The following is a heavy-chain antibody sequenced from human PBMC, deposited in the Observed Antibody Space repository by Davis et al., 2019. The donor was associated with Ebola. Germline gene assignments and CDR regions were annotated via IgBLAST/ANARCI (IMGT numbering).Heavy chain of an antibody. CDR1: GFTFSSYS. J-gene: IGHJ6*02. CDR3: ARRGRMDV. Sequence: GESLKISCVASGFTFSSYSFNWVRQAPGKGLEWVSYIHSSGSPVYYANSVKGRFTISRDDAKRSLYLQMNSLRAEDTAIYYCARRGRMDVWGRGTTVTVSS. CDR2: IHSSGSPV. V-gene: IGHV3-48*01. D-gene: IGHD3-16*01.